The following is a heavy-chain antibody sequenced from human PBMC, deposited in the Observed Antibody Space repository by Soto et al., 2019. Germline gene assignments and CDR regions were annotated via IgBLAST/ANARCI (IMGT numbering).Heavy chain of an antibody. CDR2: INAGNGDT. V-gene: IGHV1-3*01. J-gene: IGHJ4*02. D-gene: IGHD6-19*01. CDR1: GYTFSSYA. CDR3: TRDPATYSSGYDY. Sequence: ASVKVSCKASGYTFSSYAIHCVRQAPGQRLEWMGWINAGNGDTRYSQKLQGRITITRDTSATTAYVELNSLTSEDTALYYCTRDPATYSSGYDYWGQGTPVTVSS.